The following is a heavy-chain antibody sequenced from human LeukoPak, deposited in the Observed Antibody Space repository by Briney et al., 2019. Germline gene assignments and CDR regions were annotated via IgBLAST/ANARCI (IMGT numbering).Heavy chain of an antibody. D-gene: IGHD2-15*01. J-gene: IGHJ4*02. V-gene: IGHV3-21*01. CDR2: ISSSSSYI. Sequence: GGSLRLSCAASGFTFSSYSMNWVRQAPGKGLEWVSFISSSSSYIYYADSVKGRFTISRDNAKNSLYLQMNSLRAEDTAVYYCASICSGGSCYEDYWGQGTLVTVSS. CDR1: GFTFSSYS. CDR3: ASICSGGSCYEDY.